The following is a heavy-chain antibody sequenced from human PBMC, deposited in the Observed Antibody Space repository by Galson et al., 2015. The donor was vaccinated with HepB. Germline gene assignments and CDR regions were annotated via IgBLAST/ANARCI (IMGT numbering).Heavy chain of an antibody. D-gene: IGHD6-19*01. J-gene: IGHJ4*02. CDR3: ASLAVAGDDDY. V-gene: IGHV3-11*04. CDR2: ISSSGSTI. Sequence: SLRLSCAASGFTFSDYYMSWIRQAPGKGLEWVSYISSSGSTIYYADSVKGRFTISRDNAKNSLYLQMNSLRAEDTAVYYCASLAVAGDDDYWGQGTLVTVSS. CDR1: GFTFSDYY.